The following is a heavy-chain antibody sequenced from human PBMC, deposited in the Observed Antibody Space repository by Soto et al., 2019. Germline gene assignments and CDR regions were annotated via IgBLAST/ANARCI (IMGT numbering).Heavy chain of an antibody. CDR1: GGSISSYY. V-gene: IGHV4-59*08. CDR3: ARFKERITMVREVIISRYYLDY. Sequence: ASETLSLTCTVSGGSISSYYWSWIRQPPGKGLEWIGYIYYSGSTNYNPSLKSRVTISEDTSKNQFSLKLSSVTAADTAVYYWARFKERITMVREVIISRYYLDYWGREPWSPSPQ. CDR2: IYYSGST. J-gene: IGHJ4*02. D-gene: IGHD3-10*01.